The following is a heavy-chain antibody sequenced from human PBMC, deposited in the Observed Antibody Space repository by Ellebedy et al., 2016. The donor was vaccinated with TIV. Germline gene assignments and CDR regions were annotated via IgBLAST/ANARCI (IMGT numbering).Heavy chain of an antibody. Sequence: SETLSLTCTVSGDSISRSTYYWGWVRQSPGKGLEWIGTIYYSGSAYYNPSLKSRVTISVDTSKNQFSLKLNSVTAADTAVYYCARNLLIFTFDKYYFDIWGRGTLVTVSS. CDR2: IYYSGSA. CDR1: GDSISRSTYY. J-gene: IGHJ2*01. CDR3: ARNLLIFTFDKYYFDI. D-gene: IGHD3/OR15-3a*01. V-gene: IGHV4-39*01.